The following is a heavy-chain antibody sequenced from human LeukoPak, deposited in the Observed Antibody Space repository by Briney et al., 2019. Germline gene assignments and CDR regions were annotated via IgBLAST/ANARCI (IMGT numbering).Heavy chain of an antibody. V-gene: IGHV3-21*01. CDR3: ARDVPYGATTLDY. D-gene: IGHD4/OR15-4a*01. Sequence: GGSLRLSCAASGFTFNTYSMNWVRQAPGKGLEWVSSISDGSTYIYYADSVKGRFTISRDNAKNSLYLQMNSLRAEDTAVYFCARDVPYGATTLDYWGQGCLVTVSS. J-gene: IGHJ4*02. CDR1: GFTFNTYS. CDR2: ISDGSTYI.